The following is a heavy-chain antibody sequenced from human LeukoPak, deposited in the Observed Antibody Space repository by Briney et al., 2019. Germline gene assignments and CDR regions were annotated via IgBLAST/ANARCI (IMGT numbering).Heavy chain of an antibody. Sequence: GESLKISCKGSGYSFTNYWIGWVRQMPGKGLEWMGIIYPGDSDTRYSPSFQGQVTISADKSISTAYLQWSSLKASDTAMYYCVTKGNYYDSSGYLGYWGQGTLVTVSS. D-gene: IGHD3-22*01. J-gene: IGHJ4*02. CDR2: IYPGDSDT. V-gene: IGHV5-51*01. CDR3: VTKGNYYDSSGYLGY. CDR1: GYSFTNYW.